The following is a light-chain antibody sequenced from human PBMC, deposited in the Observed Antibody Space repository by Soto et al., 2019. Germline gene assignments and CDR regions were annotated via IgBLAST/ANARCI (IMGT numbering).Light chain of an antibody. CDR1: QSVSSN. J-gene: IGKJ1*01. CDR3: QQYASYPWT. Sequence: EIVMTQSPATLSVSPGKRATLSCRASQSVSSNLAWYQQKPGQAPRLLIYGASTRATGIPARFSGSGSGTEFSLTITSLQPGDSATFYCQQYASYPWTFGRGTKVDIK. CDR2: GAS. V-gene: IGKV3-15*01.